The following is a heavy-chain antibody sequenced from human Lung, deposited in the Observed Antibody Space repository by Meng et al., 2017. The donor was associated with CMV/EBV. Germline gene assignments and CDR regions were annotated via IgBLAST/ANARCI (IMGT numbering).Heavy chain of an antibody. CDR3: ARGTVTSRVIVPPFAIKIVYGMDV. D-gene: IGHD2-2*01. J-gene: IGHJ6*02. CDR1: GGSFSGYF. Sequence: SCAVYGGSFSGYFWCWIRQPPGKGLEWIGEINHSGSTNYNPSLKSRVTISVDTSENQFFLKLSSVTAADTAVYYCARGTVTSRVIVPPFAIKIVYGMDVWRQGTAVSVSS. CDR2: INHSGST. V-gene: IGHV4-34*01.